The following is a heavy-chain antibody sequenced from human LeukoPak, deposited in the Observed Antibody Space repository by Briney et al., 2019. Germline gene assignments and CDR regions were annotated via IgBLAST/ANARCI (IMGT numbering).Heavy chain of an antibody. V-gene: IGHV3-7*01. CDR3: ARDQRWFGELDF. CDR1: GFVFSASY. J-gene: IGHJ4*02. Sequence: GGSLSLSCAASGFVFSASYMSWVRKAPGKGLEWVATIKPDGSEKYHVDSVSGRFTISRDNTNDSLFLQMNSLRAEDMAVYYCARDQRWFGELDFWGQGTLVTVS. D-gene: IGHD3-10*01. CDR2: IKPDGSEK.